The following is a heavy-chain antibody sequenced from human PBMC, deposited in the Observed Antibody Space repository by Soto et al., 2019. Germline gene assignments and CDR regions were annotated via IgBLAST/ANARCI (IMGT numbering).Heavy chain of an antibody. CDR2: IYHSGST. CDR3: ARLYCSSTSCWITKYNWFDP. V-gene: IGHV4-4*02. D-gene: IGHD2-2*01. Sequence: SETLSLTCAVSSGSISSSNWWSWVRQPPGKGLEWIGEIYHSGSTNYNPSLKSRVTISVDKSRNQFSLKLGSVTAADTAVDYCARLYCSSTSCWITKYNWFDPWGQGTLVTVSS. J-gene: IGHJ5*02. CDR1: SGSISSSNW.